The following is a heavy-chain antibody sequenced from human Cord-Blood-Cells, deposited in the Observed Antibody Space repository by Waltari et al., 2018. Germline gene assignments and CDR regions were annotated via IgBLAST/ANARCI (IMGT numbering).Heavy chain of an antibody. CDR2: ISAYNDNT. J-gene: IGHJ4*02. Sequence: QVQLVQSGAEVKKPGASVKVSCKASGYTFTSYGISWVRQAPGQGLEWMGWISAYNDNTNQAQKLQGRVTMTTDTSTSTAYMELRGLGSDDTAVYYCARYRPNYSSGWYIDYWGQGTLVTVSS. V-gene: IGHV1-18*01. D-gene: IGHD6-19*01. CDR1: GYTFTSYG. CDR3: ARYRPNYSSGWYIDY.